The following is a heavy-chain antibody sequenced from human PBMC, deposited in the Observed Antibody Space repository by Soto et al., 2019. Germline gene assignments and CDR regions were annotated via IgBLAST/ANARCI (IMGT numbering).Heavy chain of an antibody. V-gene: IGHV3-30*18. CDR3: AKEVGGTTIDY. CDR1: GFTFSSYG. CDR2: ISYDGSNK. Sequence: QPGGSLRLSCAASGFTFSSYGMHWVRQAPGKGLEWVAVISYDGSNKYYADSVKGRFTISRDNSKNTLYLQMNSLRAEDTAVYYCAKEVGGTTIDYWGQGTLVTVSS. D-gene: IGHD1-26*01. J-gene: IGHJ4*02.